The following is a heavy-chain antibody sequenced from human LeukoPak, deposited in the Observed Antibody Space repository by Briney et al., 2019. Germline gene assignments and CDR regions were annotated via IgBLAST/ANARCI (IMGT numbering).Heavy chain of an antibody. V-gene: IGHV4-59*08. CDR3: ARQRYCSSTSCYTWFDP. CDR1: GGSISSYC. J-gene: IGHJ5*02. CDR2: IYTSGST. D-gene: IGHD2-2*02. Sequence: PSETLSLTCTVSGGSISSYCWSWIRQPPGKGLEWIGYIYTSGSTNYNPSLKSRVTISVDTSKNQFSLKLGSVTAADTAVYYCARQRYCSSTSCYTWFDPWAREPWSPSPQ.